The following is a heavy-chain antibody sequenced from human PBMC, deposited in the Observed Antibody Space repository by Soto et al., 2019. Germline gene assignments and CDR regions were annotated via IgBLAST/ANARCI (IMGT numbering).Heavy chain of an antibody. CDR1: GGSISSGGYY. CDR2: IYYSGST. CDR3: ARVEVDIVATIAAGIDY. D-gene: IGHD5-12*01. V-gene: IGHV4-31*03. J-gene: IGHJ4*02. Sequence: SETLSLTCTVSGGSISSGGYYWSWIRQHPGKGLEWIGYIYYSGSTYYNPSLKSRVTISVDTSKNQFSLKLSSVTAADTAVYYCARVEVDIVATIAAGIDYWGQGTLVNVS.